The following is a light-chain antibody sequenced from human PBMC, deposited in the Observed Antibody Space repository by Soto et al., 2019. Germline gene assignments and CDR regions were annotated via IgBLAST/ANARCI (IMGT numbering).Light chain of an antibody. V-gene: IGKV1-12*01. CDR3: HQANSFPLT. J-gene: IGKJ4*01. CDR1: QGVSTW. Sequence: DIPMTQSPSSVSASVGDRVTITCRASQGVSTWLAWYQQRPGKAPKLLMYAVSSLQSGVPSRFSGSGSGTDFTLTISRLQPEDFATYYCHQANSFPLTFGGGTKVEIK. CDR2: AVS.